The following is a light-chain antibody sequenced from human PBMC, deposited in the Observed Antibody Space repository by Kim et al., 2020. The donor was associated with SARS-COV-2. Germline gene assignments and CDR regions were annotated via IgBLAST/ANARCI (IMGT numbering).Light chain of an antibody. Sequence: SYELTQALSISVALGQTARITCGGNNVGHKNVHWYQQKPGQAPVLVIYRDTNRPSWIPERFSGSKSGNTATLNINRAQAGDEADYYCQVWDYSTVVFGGGTQRTVL. CDR2: RDT. CDR3: QVWDYSTVV. J-gene: IGLJ2*01. CDR1: NVGHKN. V-gene: IGLV3-9*01.